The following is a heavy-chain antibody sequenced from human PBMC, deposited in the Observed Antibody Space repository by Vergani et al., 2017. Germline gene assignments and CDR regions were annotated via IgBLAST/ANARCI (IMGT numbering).Heavy chain of an antibody. D-gene: IGHD6-19*01. V-gene: IGHV1-18*01. CDR1: GYTFTSYG. Sequence: QVQLVQSGAEVKKPGASVKVSCKASGYTFTSYGISWVRQAPGQGLEWMGWISAYNGNTNYAQKLQGRVTMTTDTSTSPAYMELRSLRSDDTAVYYCARDRKYSSGARVGCYYGMDVGGQGTTVTVSS. CDR3: ARDRKYSSGARVGCYYGMDV. J-gene: IGHJ6*02. CDR2: ISAYNGNT.